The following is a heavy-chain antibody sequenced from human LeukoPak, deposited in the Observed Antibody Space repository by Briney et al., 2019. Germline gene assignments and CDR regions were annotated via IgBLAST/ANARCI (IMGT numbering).Heavy chain of an antibody. CDR2: INHSGST. V-gene: IGHV4-34*01. Sequence: SETLSLTCTVSGGSISGYYWSWIRQPPGKGLEWIGEINHSGSTNYNPSLKSRVTISVDTSKNQFSLKLSSVTAADTAVYYCARGGNPVVRGANYYYGMDVWGQGTTVTASS. D-gene: IGHD3-10*01. CDR3: ARGGNPVVRGANYYYGMDV. J-gene: IGHJ6*02. CDR1: GGSISGYY.